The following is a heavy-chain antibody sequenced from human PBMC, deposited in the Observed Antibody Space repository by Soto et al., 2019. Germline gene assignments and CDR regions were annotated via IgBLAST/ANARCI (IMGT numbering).Heavy chain of an antibody. J-gene: IGHJ4*02. CDR1: GYTFTGYD. V-gene: IGHV1-8*01. CDR2: MNPNSGNT. Sequence: QAQLVQSGAEVKKPGASVKVSCKASGYTFTGYDINWVRQATGQGLEWMGWMNPNSGNTGYAQNLQGIVTMTRDNSITTAYMEMTSLRDDDSAVYYCAGEKVGTTGIDFWGQGTLVTVSS. D-gene: IGHD1-26*01. CDR3: AGEKVGTTGIDF.